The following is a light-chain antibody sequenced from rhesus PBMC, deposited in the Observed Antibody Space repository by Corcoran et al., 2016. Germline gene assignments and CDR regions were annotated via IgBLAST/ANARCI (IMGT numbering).Light chain of an antibody. CDR3: MQALEFPFT. CDR2: VVS. V-gene: IGKV2-104*02. CDR1: QSLLDSEDGNTY. J-gene: IGKJ3*01. Sequence: DIVMTQTPLSLPVTPGEPASISCRSSQSLLDSEDGNTYLDWYLQKPGQSPQLLIFVVSNRASGVPDRFSGSGSDTDFTLKISRVEAEDVGVYYCMQALEFPFTFGPGTKLDIK.